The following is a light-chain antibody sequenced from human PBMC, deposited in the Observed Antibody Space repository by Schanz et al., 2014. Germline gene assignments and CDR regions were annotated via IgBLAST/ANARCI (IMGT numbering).Light chain of an antibody. V-gene: IGLV2-14*02. Sequence: QSALTQPASVSGSPGQSITISCSGTRSDVGSYNLVSWYQQHPGKAPKLMIFEGSKRPSGVSNRFSGSKSGNTASLTISGLQAEDEADYYCSSYTSISTLNYVFGSGTKLTVL. CDR2: EGS. CDR1: RSDVGSYNL. J-gene: IGLJ1*01. CDR3: SSYTSISTLNYV.